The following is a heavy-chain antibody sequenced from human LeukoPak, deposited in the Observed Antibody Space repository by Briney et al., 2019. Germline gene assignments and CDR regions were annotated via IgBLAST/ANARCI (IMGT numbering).Heavy chain of an antibody. V-gene: IGHV1-18*01. D-gene: IGHD6-13*01. Sequence: ASVKVSCKASGYTFTSYGISWVRQAPGRGLEWMGWISGYNGNTNNAQKLQGRVTMTTDTSTSTAYMELRSLRSDDTAVYYCARGRSSSWYSDYWGQGTLVTVSS. CDR2: ISGYNGNT. J-gene: IGHJ4*02. CDR1: GYTFTSYG. CDR3: ARGRSSSWYSDY.